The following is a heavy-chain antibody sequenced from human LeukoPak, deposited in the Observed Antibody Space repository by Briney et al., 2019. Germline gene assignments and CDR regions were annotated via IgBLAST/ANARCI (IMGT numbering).Heavy chain of an antibody. CDR3: ARDSSSWPPVNLFSDY. D-gene: IGHD6-13*01. J-gene: IGHJ4*02. CDR1: GFTFSSYW. V-gene: IGHV3-7*01. CDR2: IKQDGSEK. Sequence: GGSLRLSCAASGFTFSSYWMSWVRQAPGKGLEWVANIKQDGSEKYYVDSVKGRFTISRDNAKNSLYLQMNSLRAEDTAVYYCARDSSSWPPVNLFSDYWGQGTLATVSS.